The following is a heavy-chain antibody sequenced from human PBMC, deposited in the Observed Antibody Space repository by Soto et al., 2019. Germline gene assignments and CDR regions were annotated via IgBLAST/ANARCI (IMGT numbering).Heavy chain of an antibody. J-gene: IGHJ6*03. CDR2: IRSKAYGGTT. CDR1: GFTFGDYA. V-gene: IGHV3-49*03. Sequence: GGSLRLSCTASGFTFGDYAMSWFRQAPGKGLEWVGFIRSKAYGGTTEYAASVKGRFTISRDDSKSIAYLQMNSLKTEDTAVYYCTGPYLLGGNYYYYMDVWGKGTTVTVSS. CDR3: TGPYLLGGNYYYYMDV. D-gene: IGHD1-1*01.